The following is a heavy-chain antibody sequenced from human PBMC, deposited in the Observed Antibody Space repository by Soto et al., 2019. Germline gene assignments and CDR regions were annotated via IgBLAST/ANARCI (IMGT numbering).Heavy chain of an antibody. Sequence: GGSLRLSCAASGFTFSNYYMSWVRQAPGKGLEWVANIKYDGSEKYYVDSVKGRFTISRDNAKNSLYLQMNSLRAEDTAMYYCATVDITGTTRRLFDYWGQGTLVTVSS. D-gene: IGHD1-7*01. CDR3: ATVDITGTTRRLFDY. V-gene: IGHV3-7*05. CDR1: GFTFSNYY. CDR2: IKYDGSEK. J-gene: IGHJ4*02.